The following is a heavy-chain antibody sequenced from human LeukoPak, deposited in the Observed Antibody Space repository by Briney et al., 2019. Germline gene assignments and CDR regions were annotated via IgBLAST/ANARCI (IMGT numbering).Heavy chain of an antibody. J-gene: IGHJ4*02. V-gene: IGHV3-30*04. CDR2: ISYDGSNK. CDR1: GFTFSSYA. Sequence: PGGSLRLSCAASGFTFSSYAMHWVRQAPGKGLEWVAVISYDGSNKYYADSVKGRFTISRDNSKNTLYLQMNSLRAEDTAVYYCARAAGWDTAMVTDYWGQGTLVTVSS. D-gene: IGHD5-18*01. CDR3: ARAAGWDTAMVTDY.